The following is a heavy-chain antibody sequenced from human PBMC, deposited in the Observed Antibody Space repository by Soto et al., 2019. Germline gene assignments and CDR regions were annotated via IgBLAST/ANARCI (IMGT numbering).Heavy chain of an antibody. CDR1: GGSISSSSYY. D-gene: IGHD3-3*01. J-gene: IGHJ6*02. CDR2: IYYSGST. Sequence: PSDTLSLTCTVSGGSISSSSYYWGWIRQPPGKGLEWIGSIYYSGSTYYNPSLKSRVTISVDTSKNQFSLKLSSVTAADTAVYYCATPSRDYDFWSGYYIYYYYGMDVWGQGTTATVSS. CDR3: ATPSRDYDFWSGYYIYYYYGMDV. V-gene: IGHV4-39*01.